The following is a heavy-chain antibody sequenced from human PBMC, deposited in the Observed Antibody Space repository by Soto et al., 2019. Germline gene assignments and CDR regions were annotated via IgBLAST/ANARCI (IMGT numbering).Heavy chain of an antibody. Sequence: EVQLVESGGGLVQPGGSLRLSCAASGFTFSSYSMNWVRQAPGKGLEWVSYISNTSGTRYYADSVKGRITISRDNAKNHLYLQLNSLREEDTAVYYCAGASSAAARRGGMDVWGQGITVTVSS. CDR3: AGASSAAARRGGMDV. V-gene: IGHV3-48*02. J-gene: IGHJ6*02. D-gene: IGHD3-22*01. CDR2: ISNTSGTR. CDR1: GFTFSSYS.